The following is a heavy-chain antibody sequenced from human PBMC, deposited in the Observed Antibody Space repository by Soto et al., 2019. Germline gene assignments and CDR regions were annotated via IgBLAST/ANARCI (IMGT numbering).Heavy chain of an antibody. CDR2: IIPIFGTA. V-gene: IGHV1-69*12. J-gene: IGHJ3*02. D-gene: IGHD2-15*01. CDR1: GGTFSSYA. Sequence: QVQLVQSGAEVKKPGSSVKVSCKASGGTFSSYAISWVRQAPGQGLEWMGGIIPIFGTANYAQKFQGRVTITADESTSTAYMGLSSRRSEDTAVYYCARKSNGCSGGSCAGGAFDIWGQGTMVTVSS. CDR3: ARKSNGCSGGSCAGGAFDI.